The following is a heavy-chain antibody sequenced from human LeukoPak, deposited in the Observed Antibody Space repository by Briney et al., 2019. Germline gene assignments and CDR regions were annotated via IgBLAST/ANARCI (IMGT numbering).Heavy chain of an antibody. CDR1: GFTFTSYG. J-gene: IGHJ3*02. CDR3: ARDRSGIYDAFDI. V-gene: IGHV3-30*03. D-gene: IGHD1-26*01. Sequence: GGSLRLSCAASGFTFTSYGMHWVRQDPGKGLEWIAVIAYDGSNKDYADSVKGRFTISRDSSKNTLYLQLNSLRAEDTAVYYCARDRSGIYDAFDIWGQGTMVTVSS. CDR2: IAYDGSNK.